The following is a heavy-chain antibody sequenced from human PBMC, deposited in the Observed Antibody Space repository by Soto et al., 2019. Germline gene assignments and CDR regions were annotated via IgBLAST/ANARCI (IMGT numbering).Heavy chain of an antibody. D-gene: IGHD1-26*01. CDR2: IIANLGIA. CDR3: ASSGTYS. V-gene: IGHV1-69*02. CDR1: VGTFSSYT. J-gene: IGHJ4*02. Sequence: QVQLVQSGAEVKKPGSSVKVSCKASVGTFSSYTISWVRQAPGQGLAWMGRIIANLGIANYAQKFQGRVTITAVKSTSTAYMELSSLRYDDTGVYYCASSGTYSWGQGTLVTVSS.